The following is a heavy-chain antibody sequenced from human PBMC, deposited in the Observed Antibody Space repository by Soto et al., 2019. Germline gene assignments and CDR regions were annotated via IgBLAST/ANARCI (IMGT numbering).Heavy chain of an antibody. D-gene: IGHD3-10*01. J-gene: IGHJ4*02. CDR1: GGSISSGGYS. Sequence: SETLSLTCAVSGGSISSGGYSWSWIRQPPGKGLEWIGYTYHSGSTYYNPSLKSRVTISVDRSKNQFSLKLSSVTAADTAVYYCARSQYGSGSYYPYYFDYWGQGTLVTVSS. CDR3: ARSQYGSGSYYPYYFDY. CDR2: TYHSGST. V-gene: IGHV4-30-2*01.